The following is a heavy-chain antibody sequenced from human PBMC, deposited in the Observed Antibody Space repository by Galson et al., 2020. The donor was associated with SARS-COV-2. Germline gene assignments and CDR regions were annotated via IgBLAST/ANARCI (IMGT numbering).Heavy chain of an antibody. CDR2: INGRGSNT. CDR1: GFLFSSSV. J-gene: IGHJ6*02. CDR3: ARVIVFSYYYNGLDV. V-gene: IGHV3-23*01. Sequence: GESLKISCSASGFLFSSSVMTWVRQAPGKGLEWVSSINGRGSNTYYADSARGRFTISRDNSENTLFLQMNNLRAEETALYYCARVIVFSYYYNGLDVWGQGTTVTVSS. D-gene: IGHD2-21*01.